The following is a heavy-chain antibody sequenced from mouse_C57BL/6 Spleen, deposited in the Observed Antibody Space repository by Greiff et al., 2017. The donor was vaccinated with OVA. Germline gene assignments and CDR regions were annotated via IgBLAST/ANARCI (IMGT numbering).Heavy chain of an antibody. Sequence: VQLQESGPELVKPGASVKISCKASGYAFSSSWMNWVKQRPGKGLEWIGRIYPGDGDTNYNGKFKGKATLTADKSSSTAYMQLSSLTSEDSAVYFCASSYYSNLDYAMEYWGQGTSVTVSS. D-gene: IGHD2-5*01. V-gene: IGHV1-82*01. J-gene: IGHJ4*01. CDR2: IYPGDGDT. CDR3: ASSYYSNLDYAMEY. CDR1: GYAFSSSW.